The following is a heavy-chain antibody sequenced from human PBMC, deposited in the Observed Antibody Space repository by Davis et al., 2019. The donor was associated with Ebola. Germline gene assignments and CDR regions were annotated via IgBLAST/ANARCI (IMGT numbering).Heavy chain of an antibody. CDR2: INHSGST. CDR1: GGSFSGYY. D-gene: IGHD3-3*01. Sequence: SETLSLTCAVYGGSFSGYYWSWIRQPPGKGLEWIGEINHSGSTNYNPSLKRRVTISVDTSKNQFSLKLSSVTAADTAVYYCAREFRIFGVVINDYYYYGMDVWGQGTTVTVSS. J-gene: IGHJ6*02. CDR3: AREFRIFGVVINDYYYYGMDV. V-gene: IGHV4-34*01.